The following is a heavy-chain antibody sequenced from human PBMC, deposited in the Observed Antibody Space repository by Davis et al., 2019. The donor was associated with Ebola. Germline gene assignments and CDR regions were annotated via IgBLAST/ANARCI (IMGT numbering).Heavy chain of an antibody. CDR1: GFTFSSYA. D-gene: IGHD4-11*01. Sequence: GESLKISCAASGFTFSSYAMSWVRQAPGKGLEWVSAISGSGGSTYYADSVKGRFTIYRDNAKNSLFLQMNSLRAEDTAVYYCARDMGTVMGFDYWGQGTLVTVSS. CDR3: ARDMGTVMGFDY. J-gene: IGHJ4*02. V-gene: IGHV3-23*01. CDR2: ISGSGGST.